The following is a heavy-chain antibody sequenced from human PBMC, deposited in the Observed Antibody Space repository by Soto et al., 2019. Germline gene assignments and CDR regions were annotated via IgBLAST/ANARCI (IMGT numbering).Heavy chain of an antibody. Sequence: EVQLLESGGGLVQPGGSLRVSCAASGFTFSFYAMNWVRQAPGKGLEWVSSINGNGDITYYAGSVKGRFTISRDNSKNTLYLQMNSLRAGDMAVDYCAKDDTVTTRGAALDYWGQGTIITVSS. D-gene: IGHD4-17*01. J-gene: IGHJ4*02. CDR3: AKDDTVTTRGAALDY. V-gene: IGHV3-23*01. CDR1: GFTFSFYA. CDR2: INGNGDIT.